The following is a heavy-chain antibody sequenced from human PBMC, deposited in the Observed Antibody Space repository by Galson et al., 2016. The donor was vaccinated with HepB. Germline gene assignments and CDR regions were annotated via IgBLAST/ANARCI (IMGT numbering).Heavy chain of an antibody. Sequence: SETLSLTCTVSGDSLTSSTYYWGWTRQPPGEGLQWIGSIFFGGTTYSTPSLKSRLTISVDTSKNQFSLKLSSVTAADTAVYYCVSHGPRSGRLGFLCALDVWGQGTTVTVSS. CDR3: VSHGPRSGRLGFLCALDV. V-gene: IGHV4-39*01. J-gene: IGHJ6*02. D-gene: IGHD1-26*01. CDR2: IFFGGTT. CDR1: GDSLTSSTYY.